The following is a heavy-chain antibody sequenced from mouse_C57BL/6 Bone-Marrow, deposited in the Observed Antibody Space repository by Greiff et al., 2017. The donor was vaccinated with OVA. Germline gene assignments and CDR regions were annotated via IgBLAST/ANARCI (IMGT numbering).Heavy chain of an antibody. CDR3: ARHEGGITTVGHAWFAY. V-gene: IGHV1-62-2*01. J-gene: IGHJ3*01. D-gene: IGHD1-1*01. CDR1: GYTFTEYT. Sequence: VQLQQSGAELVKPGASVKLSCKASGYTFTEYTIHWVKQRSGQGLEWIGWFYPGSGSIKYNEKFKDKATLTADKSSSKVYMERSRLTSEDSAVYFCARHEGGITTVGHAWFAYWGQGTLVTVSA. CDR2: FYPGSGSI.